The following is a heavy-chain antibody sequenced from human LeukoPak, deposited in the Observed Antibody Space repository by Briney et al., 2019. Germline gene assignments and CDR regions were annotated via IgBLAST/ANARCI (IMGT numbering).Heavy chain of an antibody. Sequence: PGGSLRLSCAASGFTVSSNYMSWVRQAPGKGLEWVSVIYSGGSTYYADSVKGRFAISRDNSKNTLYLQMNSLRAEDTAVYYCARDLTHNWFDPWGQGTLVTVSS. V-gene: IGHV3-53*01. CDR2: IYSGGST. CDR1: GFTVSSNY. D-gene: IGHD3-9*01. J-gene: IGHJ5*02. CDR3: ARDLTHNWFDP.